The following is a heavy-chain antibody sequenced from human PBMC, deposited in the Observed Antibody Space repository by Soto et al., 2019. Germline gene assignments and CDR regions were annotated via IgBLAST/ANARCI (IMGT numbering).Heavy chain of an antibody. J-gene: IGHJ3*02. V-gene: IGHV3-30*04. CDR1: GSTFSTYD. CDR2: IVPDGRNA. Sequence: PGGSLRLSCAASGSTFSTYDIHWVRQAPGKGLEWVAHIVPDGRNAYYADSVKGRFTISRDNAKNTVYLQMNSLRAEDTAVYYCARGPSHGAFDIWGQGTMVTVSS. CDR3: ARGPSHGAFDI.